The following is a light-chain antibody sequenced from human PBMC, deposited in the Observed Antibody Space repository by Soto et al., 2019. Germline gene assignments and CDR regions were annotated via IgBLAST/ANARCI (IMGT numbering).Light chain of an antibody. CDR1: QDISNY. CDR3: HQYDSLPPT. J-gene: IGKJ4*01. Sequence: DIQMTQSPSSLSASVGDRVTITCQASQDISNYLNWYQQKPGKAPKLLIYDASNLETGVPSRFSGSVSGTDCTFTSSSLQPEDIATYYCHQYDSLPPTFGGGTKVEIK. V-gene: IGKV1-33*01. CDR2: DAS.